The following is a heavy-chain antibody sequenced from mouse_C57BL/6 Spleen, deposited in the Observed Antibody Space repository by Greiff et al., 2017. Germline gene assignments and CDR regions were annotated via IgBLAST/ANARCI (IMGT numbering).Heavy chain of an antibody. J-gene: IGHJ2*01. CDR1: GFTFSSYT. V-gene: IGHV5-9*01. CDR2: ISGGGGNT. D-gene: IGHD1-1*01. CDR3: ARHIVITTVVDFDY. Sequence: DVKLVESGGGLVKPGGSLKLSCAASGFTFSSYTMSWVRQTPEKRLEWVATISGGGGNTYYPDSVKGRFTISRDNAKNTLYLQMSSLRSEDTALYYCARHIVITTVVDFDYWGQGTTLTVSS.